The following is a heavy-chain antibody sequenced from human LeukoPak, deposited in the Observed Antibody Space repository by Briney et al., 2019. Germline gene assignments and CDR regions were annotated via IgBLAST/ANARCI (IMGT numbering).Heavy chain of an antibody. D-gene: IGHD1-26*01. J-gene: IGHJ4*02. V-gene: IGHV3-66*02. CDR3: TRNTGSHVGPGDS. Sequence: GVLRLSCAASGFTLNTNDMNWVRQAPGKGLEWVSLMYPGGSVYYTDSVKGRFTIPRDNSQNTVSLQMDSLRPEDTAVYYCTRNTGSHVGPGDSWGQGTLVTVSS. CDR1: GFTLNTND. CDR2: MYPGGSV.